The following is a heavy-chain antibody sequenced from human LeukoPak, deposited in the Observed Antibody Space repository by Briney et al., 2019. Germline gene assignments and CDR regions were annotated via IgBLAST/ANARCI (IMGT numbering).Heavy chain of an antibody. CDR1: GGTFSSYG. Sequence: GASVKVSCKASGGTFSSYGISWVRQAPGQGLEWMGWISAYNGNTNYAQKLQGRVTMTTDTSTSTAYMELRSLRSDDTAVYYCARLWVASADLDSSGYPRALGYWGQGTLVTVSS. V-gene: IGHV1-18*01. CDR2: ISAYNGNT. D-gene: IGHD3-22*01. CDR3: ARLWVASADLDSSGYPRALGY. J-gene: IGHJ4*02.